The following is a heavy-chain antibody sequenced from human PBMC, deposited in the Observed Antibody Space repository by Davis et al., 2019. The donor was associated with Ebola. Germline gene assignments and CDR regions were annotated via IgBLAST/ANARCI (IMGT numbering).Heavy chain of an antibody. CDR1: GGSISSYY. V-gene: IGHV4-59*12. CDR2: IYYSGST. CDR3: ASSRFLEWSGYYYYGMDV. J-gene: IGHJ6*02. Sequence: SETLSLTCTVSGGSISSYYWSWIRQPPGKGLEWIGYIYYSGSTNYNPSLKSRVTISVDRSKNQFSLKLSSVTAADTAVYYCASSRFLEWSGYYYYGMDVWGQGTTVTVSS. D-gene: IGHD3-3*01.